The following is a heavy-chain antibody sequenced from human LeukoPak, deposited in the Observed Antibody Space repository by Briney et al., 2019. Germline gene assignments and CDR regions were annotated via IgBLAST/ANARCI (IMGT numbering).Heavy chain of an antibody. J-gene: IGHJ4*02. CDR3: ARRYCTSTSCTLDY. CDR1: GFXFSSYS. CDR2: ISSSSSYI. D-gene: IGHD2-2*01. Sequence: GGSLRLSCAASGFXFSSYSMNWVRQAPGKGQEWVSSISSSSSYIYYADPVKGRFTISRDNAKNSLYLQMNSLRAEDTAVYYCARRYCTSTSCTLDYWGQGTLVTVSS. V-gene: IGHV3-21*01.